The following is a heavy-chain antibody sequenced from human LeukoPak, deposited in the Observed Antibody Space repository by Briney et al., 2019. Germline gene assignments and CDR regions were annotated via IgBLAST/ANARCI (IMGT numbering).Heavy chain of an antibody. J-gene: IGHJ4*02. CDR3: ASGSGSSGWQTFDY. V-gene: IGHV1-69*05. CDR2: IIPIFGTA. CDR1: GGTFSSYA. Sequence: ASVMVSCKASGGTFSSYAISWVRQAPGQGLEWMGGIIPIFGTANYAQKFQGRVTITTDESTSTAYMELSSLRSEDTAVYYCASGSGSSGWQTFDYWGQGTLVTVSS. D-gene: IGHD6-19*01.